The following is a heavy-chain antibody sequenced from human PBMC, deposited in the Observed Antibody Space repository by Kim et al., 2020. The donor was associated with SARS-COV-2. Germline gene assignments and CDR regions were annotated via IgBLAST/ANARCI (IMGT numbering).Heavy chain of an antibody. CDR3: AKGGLWFGELFCFDY. J-gene: IGHJ4*02. D-gene: IGHD3-10*01. CDR1: GFTFSSYG. Sequence: GGSLRLSCAASGFTFSSYGMHWVRQAPGKGLEWVAVISYDGSNKYYADSVKGRFTISRDNSKNTLYLQMNSLRAEDTAVYYCAKGGLWFGELFCFDYWGQGTLVTVSS. CDR2: ISYDGSNK. V-gene: IGHV3-30*18.